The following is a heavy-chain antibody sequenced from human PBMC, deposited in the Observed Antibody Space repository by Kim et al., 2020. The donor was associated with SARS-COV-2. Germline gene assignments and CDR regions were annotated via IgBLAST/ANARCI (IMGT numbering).Heavy chain of an antibody. D-gene: IGHD6-6*01. V-gene: IGHV3-9*01. CDR2: ISWNSGSI. CDR1: GFTFADYA. Sequence: GGSLRLSCATSGFTFADYAMHWVRQAPGKGLEWVSGISWNSGSIGYADSVKGRFTISRDNAKNSLYLQMNSLRAEDTALYYCVKGVIAARRYYFDYWTQG. CDR3: VKGVIAARRYYFDY. J-gene: IGHJ4*02.